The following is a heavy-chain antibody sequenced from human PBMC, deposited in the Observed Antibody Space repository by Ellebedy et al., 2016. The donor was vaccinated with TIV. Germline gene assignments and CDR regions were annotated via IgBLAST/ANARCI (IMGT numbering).Heavy chain of an antibody. V-gene: IGHV4-59*12. CDR2: LSSSGNT. D-gene: IGHD2-21*02. CDR3: ARGVMVTASNNWFDP. CDR1: GGSISSYY. Sequence: MPSETLSLTCTVSGGSISSYYWSWIRQPPGKGLEWVGYLSSSGNTNYNPSLKSRVTTSIDTSKNQFSLTLSSVTAADTAVYYCARGVMVTASNNWFDPWGQGTLVTVTS. J-gene: IGHJ5*02.